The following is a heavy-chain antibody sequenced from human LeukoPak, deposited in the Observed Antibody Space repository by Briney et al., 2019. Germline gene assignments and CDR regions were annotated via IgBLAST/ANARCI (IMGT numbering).Heavy chain of an antibody. CDR1: GGSISSYY. D-gene: IGHD4-11*01. CDR3: AGPTTGDYYYGMDV. CDR2: IYYSGST. Sequence: SETLSLTCTVSGGSISSYYWSRIRQPPGKGLEWIGYIYYSGSTNYNPSLKSRVTISVDTSKNQFSLKLSSVTAADTAVYYCAGPTTGDYYYGMDVWGQGTTVTVSS. J-gene: IGHJ6*02. V-gene: IGHV4-59*01.